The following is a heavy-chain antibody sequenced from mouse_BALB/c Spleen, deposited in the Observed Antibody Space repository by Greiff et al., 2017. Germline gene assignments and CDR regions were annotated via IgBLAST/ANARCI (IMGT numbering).Heavy chain of an antibody. D-gene: IGHD3-3*01. J-gene: IGHJ3*01. Sequence: VQLQQSGAELMKPGASVKISCKATGYTFSSYWIEWVKQRPGHGLEWIGEILPGSGSTNYNEKFKGKATFTADTSSNTAYMQLSSLTSEDSAVYYCARERGRDPFAYWGQGTLVTVSA. CDR2: ILPGSGST. CDR3: ARERGRDPFAY. V-gene: IGHV1-9*01. CDR1: GYTFSSYW.